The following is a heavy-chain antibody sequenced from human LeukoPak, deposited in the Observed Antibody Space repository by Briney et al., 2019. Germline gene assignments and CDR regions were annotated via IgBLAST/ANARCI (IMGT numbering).Heavy chain of an antibody. J-gene: IGHJ4*02. CDR3: AAGGAPGRFDY. CDR2: TGQYGHDN. CDR1: GFTFRNRW. D-gene: IGHD6-13*01. V-gene: IGHV3-7*01. Sequence: EGSLRLSCAGSGFTFRNRWATWVRQAPGKGLEWVASTGQYGHDNDYVDSVRGRFTISRDFAKISLFLQMNSLRVEDTAVYYCAAGGAPGRFDYWGRGAPVTVSS.